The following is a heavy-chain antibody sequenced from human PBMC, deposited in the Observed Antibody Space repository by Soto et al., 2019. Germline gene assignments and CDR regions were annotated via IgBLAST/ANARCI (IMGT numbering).Heavy chain of an antibody. CDR1: GGSINSYW. CDR2: VYSTGTT. D-gene: IGHD3-10*01. CDR3: ARDIGSYAYGEGY. V-gene: IGHV4-4*07. Sequence: LSLTCSVSGGSINSYWWSWIRQPAGKGLEWIGRVYSTGTTDYNPSLNSRATMSVEASKNQFSLKLTSVTAADTAVYYCARDIGSYAYGEGYWGQGIQVTVSS. J-gene: IGHJ4*02.